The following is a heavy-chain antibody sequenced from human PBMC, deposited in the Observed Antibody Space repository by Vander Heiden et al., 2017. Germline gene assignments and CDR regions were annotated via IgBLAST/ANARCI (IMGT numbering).Heavy chain of an antibody. CDR3: ARDARQYCTNGVCRKVYNWLDP. V-gene: IGHV3-33*01. Sequence: QVQLVESGGGVVQSGTSLTLSCAASRFRFSDYGMHWVRQAPGKGLEWVAVIWSDGSRYYADSVKGRFTISRDNSKNTLDLQMNSLRAEDTAVYYCARDARQYCTNGVCRKVYNWLDPWGQGTLVTVSS. CDR1: RFRFSDYG. CDR2: IWSDGSR. J-gene: IGHJ5*02. D-gene: IGHD2-8*01.